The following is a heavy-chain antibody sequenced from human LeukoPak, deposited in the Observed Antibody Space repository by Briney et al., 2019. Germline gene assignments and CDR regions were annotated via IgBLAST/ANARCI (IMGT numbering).Heavy chain of an antibody. Sequence: VASVKVSCKASGYTFTSYGISWVRQAPGQGLEWIGWISAYNGNTNYAQKLQGRVTMTTDTSTSTAYMELRSLRSDDTAVYYCARGSGTYGQKGGMDVWGQGTTVTVSS. CDR2: ISAYNGNT. CDR3: ARGSGTYGQKGGMDV. V-gene: IGHV1-18*01. CDR1: GYTFTSYG. D-gene: IGHD4-17*01. J-gene: IGHJ6*02.